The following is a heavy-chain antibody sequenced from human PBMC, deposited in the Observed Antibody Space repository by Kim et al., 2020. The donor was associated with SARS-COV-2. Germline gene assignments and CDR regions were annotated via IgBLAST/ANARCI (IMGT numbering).Heavy chain of an antibody. CDR2: ISGGADST. CDR3: ATTGRIIMGYFDY. Sequence: GGSLRLSCAVSGFTFSSYAMSWVRQAPGKGLEWVSAISGGADSTFYADSVKGRFTISIDNSRNTLSLHMNNLRAEDTAVYYCATTGRIIMGYFDYWGQGTLVTVSS. V-gene: IGHV3-23*01. J-gene: IGHJ4*02. CDR1: GFTFSSYA. D-gene: IGHD3-10*01.